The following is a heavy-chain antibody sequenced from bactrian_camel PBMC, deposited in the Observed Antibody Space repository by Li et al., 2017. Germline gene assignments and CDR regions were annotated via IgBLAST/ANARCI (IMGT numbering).Heavy chain of an antibody. J-gene: IGHJ7*01. D-gene: IGHD2*01. Sequence: QLVESGGGSVQAGGSLRLSCVASGTTDSRDCVGWFRQVPGKEREGVAGLLPRDGHTYYADSVKGRFTISLDNAKKTLYLQMDSLKPEDTATYYCAAAHLGSGASMFRLGLRAGYCYTIVVDGMNYWGKGTQVTVS. V-gene: IGHV3S1*01. CDR1: GTTDSRDC. CDR2: LLPRDGHT.